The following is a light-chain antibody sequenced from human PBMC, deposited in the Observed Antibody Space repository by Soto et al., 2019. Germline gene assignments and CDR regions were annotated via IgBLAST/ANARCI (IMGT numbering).Light chain of an antibody. Sequence: EIVMTQSPATLSVSPGERATLSCRASQSVSSNLAWYQQKPGQAPRLLIYGASTRATGIPARFSGSGSGTEFTLTISSLQSEDFAVYYCQQAGTFGPGTKVDI. CDR3: QQAGT. V-gene: IGKV3-15*01. CDR2: GAS. J-gene: IGKJ3*01. CDR1: QSVSSN.